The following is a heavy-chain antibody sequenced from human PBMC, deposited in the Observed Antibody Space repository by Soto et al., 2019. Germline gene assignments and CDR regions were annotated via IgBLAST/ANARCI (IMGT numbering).Heavy chain of an antibody. J-gene: IGHJ4*02. D-gene: IGHD3-10*01. CDR3: AKASGWFGEFDY. Sequence: EVQLLESGGGLVQPGGSLRLSCAASGFTFSSYAMSWFRQAPGKGLEWVSAISGSGGSTYYADSVKGRCTISRDNSKNTLYLQMNSLRAEDTAVYYCAKASGWFGEFDYWGQGTLVTVSS. CDR1: GFTFSSYA. V-gene: IGHV3-23*01. CDR2: ISGSGGST.